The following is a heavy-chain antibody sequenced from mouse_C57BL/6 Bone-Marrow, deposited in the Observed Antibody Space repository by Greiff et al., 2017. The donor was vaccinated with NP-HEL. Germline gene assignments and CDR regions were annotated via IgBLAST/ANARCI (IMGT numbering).Heavy chain of an antibody. J-gene: IGHJ3*01. CDR2: IHPNSGST. CDR3: AREEDLAWFAY. Sequence: VQLQQPGAELVKPGASVKLSCKASGYTFTSYWMHWVKQRPGQGLEWIGMIHPNSGSTNYNEKFKSKATLTVDKSSSTAYMQLSSLTSEDSAVYYCAREEDLAWFAYWGQGTLVTVSA. CDR1: GYTFTSYW. V-gene: IGHV1-64*01.